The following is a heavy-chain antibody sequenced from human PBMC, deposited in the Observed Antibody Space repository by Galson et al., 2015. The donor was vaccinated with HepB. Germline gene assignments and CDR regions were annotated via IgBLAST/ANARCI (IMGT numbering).Heavy chain of an antibody. D-gene: IGHD3-10*01. V-gene: IGHV4-31*03. CDR2: TYYSGST. CDR1: GAFISNGGYY. Sequence: TLSLTCSVSGAFISNGGYYWSWIRQHPGKGLEWIGYTYYSGSTYYNPSLKSRVTISVDTSSNQFSLKLTSVTAADTAIYYCATGLTLVRRLIITRYFDPWGQGTLVTVSS. J-gene: IGHJ5*02. CDR3: ATGLTLVRRLIITRYFDP.